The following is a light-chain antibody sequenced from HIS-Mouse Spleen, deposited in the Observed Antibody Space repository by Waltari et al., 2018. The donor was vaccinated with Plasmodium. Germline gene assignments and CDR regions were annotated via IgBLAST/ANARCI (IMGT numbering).Light chain of an antibody. CDR1: QLGDTY. CDR3: QAWDSSTVV. CDR2: RDS. Sequence: SYDITHPPSVSVSPRPTARLTCSGDQLGDTYACWYQQNPGHPPVLVICRDSTRPSGMPERFSGSNSGNTATLTISETQAMDEADYYGQAWDSSTVVFGGGTKLTVL. J-gene: IGLJ2*01. V-gene: IGLV3-1*01.